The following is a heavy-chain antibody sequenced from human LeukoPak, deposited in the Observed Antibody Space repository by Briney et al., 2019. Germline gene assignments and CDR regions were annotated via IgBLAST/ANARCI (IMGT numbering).Heavy chain of an antibody. D-gene: IGHD2-15*01. CDR3: ARADLGYCSGGSCYWFDP. CDR1: GYTFISYD. V-gene: IGHV1-8*01. Sequence: GASVKVSCKASGYTFISYDINWVRQATGQGLEWMGWMNPNSGNTGYAQKFQGRVTMTRTTSISTAYMELSSLRSEDTAVYYCARADLGYCSGGSCYWFDPWGQGALVTVSS. J-gene: IGHJ5*02. CDR2: MNPNSGNT.